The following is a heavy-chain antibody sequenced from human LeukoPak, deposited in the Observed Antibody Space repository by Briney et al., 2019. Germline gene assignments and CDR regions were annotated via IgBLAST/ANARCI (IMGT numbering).Heavy chain of an antibody. CDR2: ISAYNVNT. J-gene: IGHJ6*02. V-gene: IGHV1-18*01. CDR3: ARDRDIVVVPANYYGMDV. CDR1: GYTFTSYG. D-gene: IGHD2-2*01. Sequence: ASVKVSCKASGYTFTSYGISWVRQAPGQGLEWMGWISAYNVNTNYAQKLQGRVTMTTDTSTSTAYMGLRSLRSDDTAVYYCARDRDIVVVPANYYGMDVWGQGTTVTVSS.